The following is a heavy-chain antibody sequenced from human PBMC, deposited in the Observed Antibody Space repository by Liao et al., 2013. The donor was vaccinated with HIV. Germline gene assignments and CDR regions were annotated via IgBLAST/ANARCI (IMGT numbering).Heavy chain of an antibody. CDR1: GGSISSSSYY. V-gene: IGHV4-39*07. J-gene: IGHJ3*02. CDR3: ARCRGYADAFDI. Sequence: QVQLQQWGAGLLKPSETLSLTCTVSGGSISSSSYYWGWIRQPPGKGLEWIGSIYYSGSTYYNPSLKSRVTISVDTSKNQFSLKLNSVTAADTAVYYCARCRGYADAFDIWGQGTMVTVSS. CDR2: IYYSGST. D-gene: IGHD5-12*01.